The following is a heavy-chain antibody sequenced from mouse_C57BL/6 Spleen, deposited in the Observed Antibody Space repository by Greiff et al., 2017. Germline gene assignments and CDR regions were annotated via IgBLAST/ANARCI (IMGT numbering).Heavy chain of an antibody. CDR2: IYPSDSET. CDR3: VYGSSSYWYFDV. CDR1: GYTFTSYW. V-gene: IGHV1-61*01. Sequence: QVQLKQPGAELVRPGSSVKLSCKASGYTFTSYWMDWVKQRPGQGLEWIGNIYPSDSETHYNQKFKDKATLTVDKSSSTAYMQLSSLTSEDSAVYYCVYGSSSYWYFDVWGTGTTVTVSS. J-gene: IGHJ1*03. D-gene: IGHD1-1*01.